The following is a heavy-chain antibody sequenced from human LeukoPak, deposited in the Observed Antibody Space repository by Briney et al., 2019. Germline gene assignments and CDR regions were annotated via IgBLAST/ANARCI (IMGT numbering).Heavy chain of an antibody. Sequence: SETLSLTCTVSGGSISSYYWSWIRQPPGKGLEWIGYIYYSGSTNYNPSLKSRVSMSIDTSKNQFSLKLSPVTAADTAVYYCARDWVAAAGNNYYYYGMDVWGQGTTVTVSS. CDR1: GGSISSYY. V-gene: IGHV4-59*01. CDR2: IYYSGST. J-gene: IGHJ6*02. CDR3: ARDWVAAAGNNYYYYGMDV. D-gene: IGHD6-13*01.